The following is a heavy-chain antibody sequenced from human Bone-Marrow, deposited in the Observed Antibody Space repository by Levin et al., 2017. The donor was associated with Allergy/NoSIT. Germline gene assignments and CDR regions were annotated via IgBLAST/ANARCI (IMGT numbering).Heavy chain of an antibody. J-gene: IGHJ5*02. CDR2: IYYSGST. CDR3: ASGGLNGWFDP. D-gene: IGHD3-16*01. CDR1: GGSISSYY. V-gene: IGHV4-59*01. Sequence: GSLRLSCTVSGGSISSYYWSWIRQPPGKGLEWIGYIYYSGSTNYNPSLKSRVTISVDTSKNQFSLKLSSVTAADTAVYYCASGGLNGWFDPWGQGTLVTVSS.